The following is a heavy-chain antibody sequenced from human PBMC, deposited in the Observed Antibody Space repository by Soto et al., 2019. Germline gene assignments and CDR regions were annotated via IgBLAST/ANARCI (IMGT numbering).Heavy chain of an antibody. J-gene: IGHJ4*02. CDR1: GYTFTSYT. CDR2: IGPSSGNT. CDR3: ARDTGNFFDY. Sequence: ASVRVSCKASGYTFTSYTVSWVRQAPGQGLEWVGWIGPSSGNTDSARNLQGRVTMTTDTSTSTAYMELRSLRSDDTAVYYCARDTGNFFDYWGQGTLVTVSS. V-gene: IGHV1-18*01.